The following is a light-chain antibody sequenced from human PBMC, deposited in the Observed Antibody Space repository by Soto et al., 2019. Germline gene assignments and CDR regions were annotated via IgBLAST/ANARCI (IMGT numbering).Light chain of an antibody. CDR1: SGHRTYA. V-gene: IGLV4-69*01. CDR3: QTWGTGLLV. Sequence: QSVLTQSPSASASLGASVKLTCTLSSGHRTYAIAWHQQQPEKGPRYLMNLNSDGRHTKGDGIPDRFSGSSSGTERYLTISNLQSEDKADYYCQTWGTGLLVFGGGAKLTVL. CDR2: LNSDGRH. J-gene: IGLJ2*01.